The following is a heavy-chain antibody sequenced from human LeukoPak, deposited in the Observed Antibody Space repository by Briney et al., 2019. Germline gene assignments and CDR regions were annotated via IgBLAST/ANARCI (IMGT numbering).Heavy chain of an antibody. J-gene: IGHJ4*02. CDR1: EFTFSAYW. Sequence: GGSLRLSCAASEFTFSAYWMHWVRQAPGKGLVWVSRILGDGTYTSYADSVKGRFTISRDNAKNTLYLQMISLRAEDTAVYYCSRGAGSYSDYWGQGTLVTVSS. CDR3: SRGAGSYSDY. D-gene: IGHD1-26*01. V-gene: IGHV3-74*01. CDR2: ILGDGTYT.